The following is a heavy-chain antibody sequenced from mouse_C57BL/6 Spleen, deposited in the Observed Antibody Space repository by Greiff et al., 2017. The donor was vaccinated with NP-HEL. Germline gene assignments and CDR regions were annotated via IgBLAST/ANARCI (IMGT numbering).Heavy chain of an antibody. CDR3: TTKLGDY. D-gene: IGHD4-1*01. CDR1: GFNIKDDY. CDR2: IDPENGDT. Sequence: EVKLMESGAELVRPGASVKLSCTASGFNIKDDYMHWVKQRPEQGLEWIGWIDPENGDTEYASKFQGKATITADTSSNPAYLQLSSRPSEDTAVYYCTTKLGDYWGQGTTLTVSP. J-gene: IGHJ2*01. V-gene: IGHV14-4*01.